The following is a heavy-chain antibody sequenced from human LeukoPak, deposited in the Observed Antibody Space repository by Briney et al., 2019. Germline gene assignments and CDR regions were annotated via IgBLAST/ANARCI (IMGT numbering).Heavy chain of an antibody. CDR2: TNHSGST. V-gene: IGHV4-34*01. J-gene: IGHJ4*02. CDR1: GGSFSGYY. CDR3: ARGLRVSRQLGTFDY. D-gene: IGHD6-13*01. Sequence: SSETLSLTCAVYGGSFSGYYWSWIRQPPGKGLEWIGETNHSGSTNYNPSLKSRVTISVDTSKNQFSLKLSSVTAADTAVYYCARGLRVSRQLGTFDYWGQGTLVTVSS.